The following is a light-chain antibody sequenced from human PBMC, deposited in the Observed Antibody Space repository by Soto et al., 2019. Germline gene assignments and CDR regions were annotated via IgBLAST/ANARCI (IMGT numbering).Light chain of an antibody. J-gene: IGKJ1*01. CDR3: KYYGPWPAAWR. Sequence: KRAAHGRRVVHSVRSNLAWYQQKPGQSPRLLIYGASTRATGIPARFSASGSGALLTLPFSCIAFEVLAVSLCKYYGPWPAAWRFGQGTKVDIK. CDR2: GAS. CDR1: HSVRSN. V-gene: IGKV3-15*01.